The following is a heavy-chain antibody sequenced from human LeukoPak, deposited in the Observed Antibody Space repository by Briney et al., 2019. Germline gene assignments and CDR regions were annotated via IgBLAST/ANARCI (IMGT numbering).Heavy chain of an antibody. CDR1: GFTFSSYA. CDR3: ARAPGKEDFDY. CDR2: ISGSGGST. Sequence: GGALRLSCAASGFTFSSYAMSWVRQAPGKGLEWVSAISGSGGSTYYADSVKGRFTISRDNAKNSLDLQMNILRAEDTAVYYCARAPGKEDFDYWGQGTLVTVSS. J-gene: IGHJ4*02. V-gene: IGHV3-23*01.